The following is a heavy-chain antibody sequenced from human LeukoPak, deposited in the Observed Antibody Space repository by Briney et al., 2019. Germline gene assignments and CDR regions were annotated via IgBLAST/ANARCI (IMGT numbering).Heavy chain of an antibody. CDR1: GFTFCSYA. D-gene: IGHD4-23*01. CDR3: ARGRPHGNDY. Sequence: PGGSLRLSCAASGFTFCSYAMSWVRQAPGKGLVWVSRIASDGSSTTYADSVKGRFSISRDSAKNTLYLQMNSLRVEDAAVYYCARGRPHGNDYWGQGTLVTVSS. CDR2: IASDGSST. J-gene: IGHJ4*02. V-gene: IGHV3-74*01.